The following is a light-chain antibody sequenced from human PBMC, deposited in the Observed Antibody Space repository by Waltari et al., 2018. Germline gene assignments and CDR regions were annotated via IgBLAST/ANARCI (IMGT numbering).Light chain of an antibody. V-gene: IGLV2-14*01. CDR2: EVT. J-gene: IGLJ1*01. CDR1: SSDVGAYNS. CDR3: SSYMPSSGPYV. Sequence: QSALTQPASVSGSPGQSITISCTGTSSDVGAYNSVSWYQQYPGKPPTLIIYEVTSRPSGVSYRFSGSKSGNTASLTISGLQAEDEADYYCSSYMPSSGPYVFGGGTRVTVL.